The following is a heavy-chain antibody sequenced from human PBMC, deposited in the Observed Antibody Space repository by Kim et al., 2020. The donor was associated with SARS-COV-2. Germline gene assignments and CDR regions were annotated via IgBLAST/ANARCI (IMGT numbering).Heavy chain of an antibody. Sequence: GGSLRLSCAASGFTFSSYGMHWVRQAPGKGLEWVAVIWYDGSNKYYAESVKGRFTISRDNSKNTLYLQMNSLRAEDTAVYYCASVYYCSGGRYALGCGMDVWGQGTTVTVSS. CDR2: IWYDGSNK. J-gene: IGHJ6*02. CDR3: ASVYYCSGGRYALGCGMDV. V-gene: IGHV3-33*01. D-gene: IGHD2-15*01. CDR1: GFTFSSYG.